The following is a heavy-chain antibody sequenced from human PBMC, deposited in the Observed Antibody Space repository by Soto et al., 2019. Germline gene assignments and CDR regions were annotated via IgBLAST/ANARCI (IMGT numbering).Heavy chain of an antibody. CDR1: GFTFTSYW. CDR2: INSDGTTT. Sequence: GGSLRLSCAASGFTFTSYWMHWVRQAPGKGLVWVSRINSDGTTTNYAESVTGRFTISRDNAKNTVYLQMNSLRAEDTAVYYCARRARPDFYYMDVWGKGTTVTVSS. D-gene: IGHD6-6*01. V-gene: IGHV3-74*01. J-gene: IGHJ6*03. CDR3: ARRARPDFYYMDV.